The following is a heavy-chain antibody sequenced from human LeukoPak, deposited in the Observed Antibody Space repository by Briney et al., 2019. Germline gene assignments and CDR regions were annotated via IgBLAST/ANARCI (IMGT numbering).Heavy chain of an antibody. CDR2: IYYSGST. V-gene: IGHV4-59*01. J-gene: IGHJ6*02. CDR1: GGSISSYY. D-gene: IGHD6-13*01. CDR3: ARRVGAATSYYYYGMDV. Sequence: SETLSLTCTVSGGSISSYYWSLIRQPPGKGLEWIGYIYYSGSTNYNPSLKSRVTISVDSSKNQFPLKLSSVTAADTAVYYCARRVGAATSYYYYGMDVWGQGTTVTVSS.